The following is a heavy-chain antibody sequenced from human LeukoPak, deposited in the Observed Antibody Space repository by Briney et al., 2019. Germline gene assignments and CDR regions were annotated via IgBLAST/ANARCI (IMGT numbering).Heavy chain of an antibody. J-gene: IGHJ4*02. CDR1: GFTFSSYA. CDR3: TKEHYDSSGHADY. CDR2: ISGSGGST. V-gene: IGHV3-23*01. Sequence: GGSLRLSCAASGFTFSSYAMSWVRQAPGKGLEWVSAISGSGGSTYYADSVKGSFTISRDNSKNTLYMQMNSLRAEDTAVYYCTKEHYDSSGHADYWGQGTLVTVSS. D-gene: IGHD3-22*01.